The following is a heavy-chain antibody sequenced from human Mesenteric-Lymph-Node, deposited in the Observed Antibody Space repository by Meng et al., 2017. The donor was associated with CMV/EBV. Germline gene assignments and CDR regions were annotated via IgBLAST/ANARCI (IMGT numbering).Heavy chain of an antibody. CDR2: ISSSSSTI. D-gene: IGHD3-3*01. J-gene: IGHJ6*02. CDR3: ARATDYDFWSGYSYGMDV. Sequence: GGSLRLSCAASGFTFSDAWMSWVRQAPGKGLEWVSYISSSSSTIYYADSVKGRFTISRDNAKNSLYLQMNSLRAEDTAVYYCARATDYDFWSGYSYGMDVWGQGTTVTVSS. CDR1: GFTFSDAW. V-gene: IGHV3-11*04.